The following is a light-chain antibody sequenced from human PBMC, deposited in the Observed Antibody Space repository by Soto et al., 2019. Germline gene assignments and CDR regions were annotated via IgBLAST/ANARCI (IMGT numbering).Light chain of an antibody. CDR1: QSVSSSF. CDR2: GAS. Sequence: EIVLTQSPGTLSLSPGERATLSCRASQSVSSSFLSWYQQKRGQAPRLLMFGASSRATGIPDRFSGSGSGTDFTLTISSLEPEDFAVYYCQQRSNWPPITFGQGTRLEIK. V-gene: IGKV3D-20*02. CDR3: QQRSNWPPIT. J-gene: IGKJ5*01.